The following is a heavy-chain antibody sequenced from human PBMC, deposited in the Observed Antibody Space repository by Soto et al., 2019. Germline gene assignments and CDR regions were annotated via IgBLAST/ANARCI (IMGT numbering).Heavy chain of an antibody. D-gene: IGHD6-6*01. Sequence: QVQLVQSGAEVKKPGSSVKVSCKASGGTFSSYAISWVRQAPGQGLEWMGGIIPIFGTANYAQKFQGRVTITADESTSTAYMELGSLRFEETAVYYCARGSSSSAATKNDYYYYGMDVWGQGTTVTVSS. CDR3: ARGSSSSAATKNDYYYYGMDV. CDR1: GGTFSSYA. V-gene: IGHV1-69*12. CDR2: IIPIFGTA. J-gene: IGHJ6*02.